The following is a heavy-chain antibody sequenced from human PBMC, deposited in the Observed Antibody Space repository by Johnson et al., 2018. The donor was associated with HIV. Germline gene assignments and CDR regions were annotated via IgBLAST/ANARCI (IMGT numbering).Heavy chain of an antibody. CDR3: AKERTAMVTPFDA. V-gene: IGHV3-30*18. D-gene: IGHD5-18*01. Sequence: QVQLVESGGGVVQPGMSLRLSCAASGFSFSTYNMHWVRHAPGRGLEWVAFISYSGSDTYYVDSVKGRFTVSRDNSENTLFLQMNSLRDEDTAVYYCAKERTAMVTPFDAWGQGTMVTVSS. J-gene: IGHJ3*01. CDR1: GFSFSTYN. CDR2: ISYSGSDT.